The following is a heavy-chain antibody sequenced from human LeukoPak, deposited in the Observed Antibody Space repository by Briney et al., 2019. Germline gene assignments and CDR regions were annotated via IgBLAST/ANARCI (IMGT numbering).Heavy chain of an antibody. Sequence: SETLSLTCTVSGGSISSYYWSWIRQPPGKGLEWIGYIYYSGSTNYNPSLKSRVTISVDTSKNQFSLKLSSVTAADTAVYYCARHFFSGPWFGEFGDAFDIWGQGTRVTVSS. J-gene: IGHJ3*02. CDR2: IYYSGST. D-gene: IGHD3-10*01. V-gene: IGHV4-59*08. CDR1: GGSISSYY. CDR3: ARHFFSGPWFGEFGDAFDI.